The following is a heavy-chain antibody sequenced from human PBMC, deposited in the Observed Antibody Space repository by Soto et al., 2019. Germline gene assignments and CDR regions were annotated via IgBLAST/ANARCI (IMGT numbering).Heavy chain of an antibody. CDR1: GGTLSSYT. J-gene: IGHJ5*02. Sequence: QVQLVQSGAEVKKPGSSVKVSCKASGGTLSSYTISWVRQAPGQGLEWMGRIIAILNRATYAQKFQGRVTXIADKSTTTAYMELSSLRSEDTAVYYCARDRPQLDPWGQGTLVTVSS. CDR2: IIAILNRA. CDR3: ARDRPQLDP. V-gene: IGHV1-69*08.